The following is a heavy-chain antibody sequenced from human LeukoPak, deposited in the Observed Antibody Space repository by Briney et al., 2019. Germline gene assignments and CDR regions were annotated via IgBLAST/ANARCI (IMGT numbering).Heavy chain of an antibody. D-gene: IGHD3-10*01. CDR3: ARALWSREGGY. V-gene: IGHV4-4*02. CDR2: IYHTGKT. Sequence: SETLSLTCAVSGGSISSSNWWTWVRQAPNKGLEWIGEIYHTGKTNYNPSLKSRVTISVDKSKNQFSLKLSSVTAADTAVYYCARALWSREGGYWGQGTLVTVSS. CDR1: GGSISSSNW. J-gene: IGHJ4*02.